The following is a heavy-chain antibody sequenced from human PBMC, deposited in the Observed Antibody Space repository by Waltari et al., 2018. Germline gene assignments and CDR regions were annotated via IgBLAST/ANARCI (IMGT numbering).Heavy chain of an antibody. D-gene: IGHD6-19*01. CDR3: ARGPYSTGGWNYYYYYKDV. CDR1: GGTFSSYA. J-gene: IGHJ6*03. CDR2: IGPSFGKI. Sequence: QVQLVQSGAEVKNTGSSVKVSCKPSGGTFSSYAFSWVGPAPGQGLEWSGGIGPSFGKISYAQKVQGRVSMTADKSTRTVYMELNSLRSEDTAVYHCARGPYSTGGWNYYYYYKDVWGTGTTVTVSS. V-gene: IGHV1-69*10.